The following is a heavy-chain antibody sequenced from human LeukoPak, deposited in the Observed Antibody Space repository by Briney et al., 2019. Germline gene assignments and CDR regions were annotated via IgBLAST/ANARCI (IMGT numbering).Heavy chain of an antibody. CDR2: INPNSGGT. V-gene: IGHV1-2*02. Sequence: ASVKVSCKASGYTFTGYYMHWVRQAPGQGLEWMGWINPNSGGTNYAQKFQGRVTMTRDTSISTAYMELRSLKSDDTAVYFCARTTGLGGGNYYLNDLWGQGSLVTVSS. CDR1: GYTFTGYY. J-gene: IGHJ4*02. D-gene: IGHD2-21*02. CDR3: ARTTGLGGGNYYLNDL.